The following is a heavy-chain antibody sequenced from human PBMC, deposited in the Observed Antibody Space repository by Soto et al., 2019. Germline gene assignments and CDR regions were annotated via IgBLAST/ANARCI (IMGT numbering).Heavy chain of an antibody. CDR3: ARVTPKLKSDYDFWSGYYTGYFDY. Sequence: GGSLRLSCAASGFTFSSYWMHWVRQAPGKGLVWVSRINSDGSSTSYADSVKGRFTISRDNAKNRLYLQMNSLRAEDTAVYYCARVTPKLKSDYDFWSGYYTGYFDYWGQGTLVTVSS. J-gene: IGHJ4*02. CDR2: INSDGSST. V-gene: IGHV3-74*01. D-gene: IGHD3-3*01. CDR1: GFTFSSYW.